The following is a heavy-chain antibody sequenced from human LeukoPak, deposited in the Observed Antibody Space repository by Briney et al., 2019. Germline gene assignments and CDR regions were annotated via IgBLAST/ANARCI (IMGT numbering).Heavy chain of an antibody. CDR1: GYTFTSYD. J-gene: IGHJ4*02. V-gene: IGHV1-8*01. CDR2: MNPNSGNT. D-gene: IGHD5-12*01. CDR3: ARVGGSGYDSAVDY. Sequence: ASVKVSCKASGYTFTSYDINWVRQATGQGLEWVGWMNPNSGNTGYAQKFQGRVTMTRNTSISTAYMELSSLRSEDTAVYYCARVGGSGYDSAVDYWGQGTLVTVSS.